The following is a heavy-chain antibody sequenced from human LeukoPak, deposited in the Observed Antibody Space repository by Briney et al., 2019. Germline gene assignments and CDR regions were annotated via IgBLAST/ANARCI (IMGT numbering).Heavy chain of an antibody. CDR3: ARGVYIAAAQYGY. D-gene: IGHD6-13*01. Sequence: SETLSLICTVSGGSISSYYWSWIRQPPGRGVEWIGYIYYSGTTNYNPSLKSRVTISVDTSKNQFSLKLSSVTAADTAVYYCARGVYIAAAQYGYWGQGTLVTVSS. CDR2: IYYSGTT. CDR1: GGSISSYY. V-gene: IGHV4-59*01. J-gene: IGHJ4*02.